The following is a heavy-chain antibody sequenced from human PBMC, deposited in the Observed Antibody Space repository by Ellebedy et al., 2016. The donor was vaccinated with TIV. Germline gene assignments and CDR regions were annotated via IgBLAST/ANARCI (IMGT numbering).Heavy chain of an antibody. J-gene: IGHJ4*02. V-gene: IGHV3-21*06. CDR1: GFTFSIAG. CDR2: IVNSGRET. Sequence: GESLKISCAASGFTFSIAGMTWVRQAPGKGLEWVATIVNSGRETYYADPLKGRFTISRDNAMNSLYLQMDSLTVEDTAVYYCTGDGSEWSRDYWGQGTLVTVSS. CDR3: TGDGSEWSRDY. D-gene: IGHD2-8*01.